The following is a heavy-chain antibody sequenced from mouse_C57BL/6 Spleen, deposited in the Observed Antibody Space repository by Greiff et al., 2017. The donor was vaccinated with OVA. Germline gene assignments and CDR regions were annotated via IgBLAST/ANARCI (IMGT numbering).Heavy chain of an antibody. V-gene: IGHV5-6*02. CDR1: GFTFSSYG. CDR3: ARQGPFDY. CDR2: ISSGGSYT. Sequence: DVKLVESGGDLVKPGGSLKLSCAASGFTFSSYGMSWVRQTPDKRLEWVATISSGGSYTYYPDSVKGRFTISRDNAKNTLYLQMSSLKSEDTAMYYCARQGPFDYWGQGTTLTVSS. J-gene: IGHJ2*01.